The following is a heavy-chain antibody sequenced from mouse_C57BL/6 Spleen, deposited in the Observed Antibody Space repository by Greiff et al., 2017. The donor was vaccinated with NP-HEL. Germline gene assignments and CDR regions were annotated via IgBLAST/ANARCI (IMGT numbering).Heavy chain of an antibody. Sequence: QVQLQQSGAELVRPGASVKLSCKASGYTFTDYYINWVKQRPGQGLEWIARIYPGSGNTYYNEKFKGKATLTAEKSSSTAYMQLSSLTSEDSAVYFCAREGDSSGLDYWGQGTTLTVSS. J-gene: IGHJ2*01. CDR3: AREGDSSGLDY. CDR1: GYTFTDYY. D-gene: IGHD3-2*02. V-gene: IGHV1-76*01. CDR2: IYPGSGNT.